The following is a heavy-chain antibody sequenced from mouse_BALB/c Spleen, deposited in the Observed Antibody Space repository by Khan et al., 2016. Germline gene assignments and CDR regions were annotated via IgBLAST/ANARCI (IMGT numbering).Heavy chain of an antibody. D-gene: IGHD2-4*01. J-gene: IGHJ3*01. CDR1: GFNIKDTY. CDR3: ARGRPTMIRPFAY. Sequence: VRLQQSGAELVKPGASVRLSCTAAGFNIKDTYMHWVRQRPEQGLEWIGRIDPANGNTKYDPKFQGKATITTDTSSNTAYLQLSSLTSEDTAVYYSARGRPTMIRPFAYWGHGTLVTVSA. V-gene: IGHV14-3*02. CDR2: IDPANGNT.